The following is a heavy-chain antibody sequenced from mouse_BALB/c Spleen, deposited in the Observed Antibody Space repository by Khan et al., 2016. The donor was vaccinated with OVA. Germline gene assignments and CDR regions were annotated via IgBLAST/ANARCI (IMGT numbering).Heavy chain of an antibody. CDR3: ARPPYFSYSLDY. CDR2: INTYTGEP. V-gene: IGHV9-3-1*01. CDR1: GYTFTNYG. Sequence: QIQLVQSGPELKKPGETVKISCKASGYTFTNYGMNWVKQSPGKALKWMGWINTYTGEPTYADDFKGRFAFSLETSASTDYLQINNLKNEDTATYCCARPPYFSYSLDYWGQGTSVTVSS. J-gene: IGHJ4*01.